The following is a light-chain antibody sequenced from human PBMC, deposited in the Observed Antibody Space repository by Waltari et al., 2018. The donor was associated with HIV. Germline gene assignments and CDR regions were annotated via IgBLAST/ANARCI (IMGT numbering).Light chain of an antibody. J-gene: IGKJ4*01. CDR1: QDIIKY. V-gene: IGKV1-33*01. CDR2: AAS. Sequence: DLKMTQSPSSLSASVRDRVTITCQASQDIIKYLNWYQQKPGKAPKLLNYAASNLEKGVPARFSGGGSGTDFTFTISSLQPEDIATYYCQQYDNLPLTFGGGTKVEI. CDR3: QQYDNLPLT.